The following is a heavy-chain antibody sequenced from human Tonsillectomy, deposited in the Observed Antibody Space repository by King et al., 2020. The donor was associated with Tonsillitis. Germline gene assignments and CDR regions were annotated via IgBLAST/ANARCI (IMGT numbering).Heavy chain of an antibody. J-gene: IGHJ3*02. D-gene: IGHD1-26*01. CDR2: ISDDGSNK. V-gene: IGHV3-30*01. Sequence: VQLVESGGGVVQPGRSLRLSCAASEFNFGDYTMHWVRQAPGKGLEWVALISDDGSNKYYADSVKGRFTISRDNSKTTLYLQMNSLRGEDTAVYYCARHQDEWNLLLAGYAFDMWGQGTMVTVSS. CDR3: ARHQDEWNLLLAGYAFDM. CDR1: EFNFGDYT.